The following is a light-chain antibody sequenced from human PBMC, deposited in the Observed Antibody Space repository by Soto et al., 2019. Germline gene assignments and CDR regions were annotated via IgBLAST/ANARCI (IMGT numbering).Light chain of an antibody. CDR3: QQVKTYPRT. CDR2: EES. V-gene: IGKV1-9*01. CDR1: QAVPNN. J-gene: IGKJ4*01. Sequence: DIHLTQSPSFLSAPVGERVTIPCRPSQAVPNNMAWYQQKPGKPPKLLIYEESTLHSGVPSRFSGRKSGTQFTLTIDSLQPEDFATYYWQQVKTYPRTFGGGTKVDIK.